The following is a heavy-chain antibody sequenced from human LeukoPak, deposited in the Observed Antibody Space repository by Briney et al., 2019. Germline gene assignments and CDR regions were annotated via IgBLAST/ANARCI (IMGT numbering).Heavy chain of an antibody. D-gene: IGHD6-25*01. CDR2: IHPTVGDT. Sequence: ALVKVSCKASGYTFTSYYLHWVRQAPGQGLEWMGIIHPTVGDTTYAQKFQGRVTMTRDMSTGTVYMDLSSLRSEDTAVYYCARYGFSSVWQGGWHAFDIWGQGTTVTVSS. J-gene: IGHJ3*02. CDR1: GYTFTSYY. V-gene: IGHV1-46*01. CDR3: ARYGFSSVWQGGWHAFDI.